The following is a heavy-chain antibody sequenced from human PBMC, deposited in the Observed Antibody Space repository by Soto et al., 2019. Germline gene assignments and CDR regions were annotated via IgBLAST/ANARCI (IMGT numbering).Heavy chain of an antibody. J-gene: IGHJ4*02. CDR2: IYYSGST. CDR1: GGSVSSGSYY. CDR3: GRGRVGATSRAYFDD. Sequence: SETLSLTCTVSGGSVSSGSYYWSWIRQPPGKGLEWIGYIYYSGSTNYNPSLKSRVTISVDTSKNQFSLKLSSVTAADTDVYYCGRGRVGATSRAYFDDWGQGTLVTVSS. V-gene: IGHV4-61*01. D-gene: IGHD1-26*01.